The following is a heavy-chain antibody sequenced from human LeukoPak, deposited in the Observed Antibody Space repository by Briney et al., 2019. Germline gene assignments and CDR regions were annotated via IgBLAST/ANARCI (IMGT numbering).Heavy chain of an antibody. V-gene: IGHV4-34*01. CDR1: GGSFGGYY. Sequence: SETLSLICAVYGGSFGGYYWSWIRQPPGKGLEWIGEINHSGSTNFNPFLKTEVTTSVATSKNQFSLKMSSVTAADTAVYYCVRGEDDFWSGYSRLAYIQHWGQGTLVTVSS. CDR2: INHSGST. D-gene: IGHD3-3*01. J-gene: IGHJ1*01. CDR3: VRGEDDFWSGYSRLAYIQH.